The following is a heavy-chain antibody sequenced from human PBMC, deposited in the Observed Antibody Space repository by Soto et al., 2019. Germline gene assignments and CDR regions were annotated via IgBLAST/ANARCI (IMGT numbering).Heavy chain of an antibody. CDR1: GYSFTNYW. CDR2: IDPSDSYT. CDR3: ARQYCRSTSCYMGWFDP. J-gene: IGHJ5*02. V-gene: IGHV5-10-1*01. D-gene: IGHD2-2*02. Sequence: GESLKISCKGSGYSFTNYWISWVRQMPGKGLEWMGGIDPSDSYTKHSPSFQGHVTISADKSISTAYLQWSSLKASDTAMYYCARQYCRSTSCYMGWFDPWGQGTLVTVSS.